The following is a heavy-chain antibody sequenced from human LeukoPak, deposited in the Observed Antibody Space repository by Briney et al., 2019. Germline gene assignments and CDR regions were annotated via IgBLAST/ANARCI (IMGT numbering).Heavy chain of an antibody. Sequence: SETLSLTCTVSGGSISSYYWSWIRQPPGKGLEWIGYIYYSGSTNYNPSLKSRVTISVDTSKNQFSLKLSSVTAADTAVYYCARAYSPPQWSPFDYWGQGTLVTVSS. J-gene: IGHJ4*02. CDR1: GGSISSYY. V-gene: IGHV4-59*01. CDR3: ARAYSPPQWSPFDY. CDR2: IYYSGST. D-gene: IGHD6-13*01.